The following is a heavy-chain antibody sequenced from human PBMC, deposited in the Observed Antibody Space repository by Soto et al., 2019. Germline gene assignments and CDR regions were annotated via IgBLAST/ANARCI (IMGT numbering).Heavy chain of an antibody. Sequence: QVQLQQWGPGLLKPSETLSLTCAVYGASFSGYYWTWIRQPPGKGLEWIGEINHSGSTSYNPSLKSRVTISLDASKNQFFLKPTSVTAAYTAVYYSARRVVVAAVGYWGKGTPVTVSS. J-gene: IGHJ4*02. V-gene: IGHV4-34*02. CDR2: INHSGST. CDR3: ARRVVVAAVGY. CDR1: GASFSGYY. D-gene: IGHD2-15*01.